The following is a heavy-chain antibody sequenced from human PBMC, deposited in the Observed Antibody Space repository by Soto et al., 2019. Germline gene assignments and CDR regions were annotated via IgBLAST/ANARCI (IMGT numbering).Heavy chain of an antibody. CDR2: IYYTGST. D-gene: IGHD5-12*01. CDR1: GASIGSGGVY. Sequence: SDTLSLACIVSGASIGSGGVYWSWLRQSPGKGLEWIGHIYYTGSTFVSPSLKGRLTISLDTSKNQFSLDLSSVTAADTAMYYCARIEMASIKWGRGTLVTVSS. V-gene: IGHV4-31*03. CDR3: ARIEMASIK. J-gene: IGHJ4*02.